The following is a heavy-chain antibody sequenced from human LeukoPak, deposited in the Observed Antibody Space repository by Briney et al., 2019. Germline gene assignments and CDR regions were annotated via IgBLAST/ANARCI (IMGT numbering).Heavy chain of an antibody. J-gene: IGHJ4*02. CDR3: ARDYYGSGDFDY. CDR2: IYHSGST. D-gene: IGHD3-10*01. CDR1: GFTFSTYG. Sequence: GSLRLSCAASGFTFSTYGMNWVRQAPGKGLEWIGEIYHSGSTNYNPSLESRVTISVDKSKNQFSLKLSSVTAADTAVYYCARDYYGSGDFDYWGQGILVTVSS. V-gene: IGHV4-4*02.